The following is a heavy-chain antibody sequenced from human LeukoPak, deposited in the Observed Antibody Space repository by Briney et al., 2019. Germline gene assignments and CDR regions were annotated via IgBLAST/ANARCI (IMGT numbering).Heavy chain of an antibody. Sequence: SETLSLTCDVSGGSISTGNYWWGWLRQPPGEGLEWIGIIFHTGKTHDNPSLRGRVSISVDTSKNQFSLRLSAVTAADTAVYYCARQMGVGVWALDYWGQGALVTVSS. J-gene: IGHJ4*02. V-gene: IGHV4-39*01. CDR3: ARQMGVGVWALDY. D-gene: IGHD3-16*01. CDR2: IFHTGKT. CDR1: GGSISTGNYW.